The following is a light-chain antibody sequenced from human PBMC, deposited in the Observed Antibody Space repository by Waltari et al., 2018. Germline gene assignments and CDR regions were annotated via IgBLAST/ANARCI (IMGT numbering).Light chain of an antibody. J-gene: IGLJ3*02. CDR2: YNSALDK. V-gene: IGLV5-45*03. CDR3: MIWYSAAWV. CDR1: SGLIVRTYN. Sequence: QAVVTQPSSLSASPGASASLTCTLRSGLIVRTYNTYWNQQKPGSPPRYLLRYNSALDKQQGLGVPSRFSGSKDVSANAGILLISGLQSEDEADYYCMIWYSAAWVFGGGTKLNVL.